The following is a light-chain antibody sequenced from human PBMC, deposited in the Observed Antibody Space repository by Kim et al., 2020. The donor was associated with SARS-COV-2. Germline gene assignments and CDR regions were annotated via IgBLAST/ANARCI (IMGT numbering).Light chain of an antibody. CDR3: SSYTATTIF. J-gene: IGLJ2*01. CDR1: NSDVMIFNY. V-gene: IGLV2-14*03. Sequence: QSALTQPASVSGSPGQSITISCTGTNSDVMIFNYVSWYQQHPGKAPKLIIYDVNYRPSGVSNRFSGSKSGNTASLTISGLHPDDEADYFCSSYTATTIFFGGGTQLTVL. CDR2: DVN.